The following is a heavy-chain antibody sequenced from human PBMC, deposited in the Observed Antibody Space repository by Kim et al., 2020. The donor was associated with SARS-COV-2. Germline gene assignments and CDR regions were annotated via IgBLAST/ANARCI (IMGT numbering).Heavy chain of an antibody. J-gene: IGHJ6*02. CDR3: ARHGYVGEGRYYYYYDSSGYSYYGMDV. CDR2: IYYSGST. Sequence: SETLSLTCTVSGGSISSSSYYWGWIRQPPGKGLEWIGSIYYSGSTYYNPSLKSRVTISVDTSKNQFSLKLSSVTAADTAVYYCARHGYVGEGRYYYYYDSSGYSYYGMDVWGQGTTVTVSS. D-gene: IGHD3-22*01. CDR1: GGSISSSSYY. V-gene: IGHV4-39*01.